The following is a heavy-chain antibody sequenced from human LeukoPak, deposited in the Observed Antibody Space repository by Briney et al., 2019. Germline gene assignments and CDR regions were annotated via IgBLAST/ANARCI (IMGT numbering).Heavy chain of an antibody. D-gene: IGHD2-2*01. J-gene: IGHJ4*02. V-gene: IGHV1-2*04. CDR3: ARGPAASFDF. CDR2: INPNSGGT. Sequence: ASVKVSCKASGYTFTGYYMHWVRQAPGQGLEWMGWINPNSGGTYYAQKFQGWVTMTRDTSTSTVYMEPSGLRSEYTAVYYCARGPAASFDFWGQGTLVTVSS. CDR1: GYTFTGYY.